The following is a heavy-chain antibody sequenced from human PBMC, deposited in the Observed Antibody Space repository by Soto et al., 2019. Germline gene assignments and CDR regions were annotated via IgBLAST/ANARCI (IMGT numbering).Heavy chain of an antibody. CDR1: GYSFTSYW. V-gene: IGHV5-10-1*01. CDR3: ARAYSSSSHYYYGMAV. D-gene: IGHD6-6*01. Sequence: GESLKISCKGSGYSFTSYWISWVRQMPGKGLEWMGRIDPSDSYTNYSPSFQGHVTISADKSISTAYLQWSSLKASDTAMYYCARAYSSSSHYYYGMAVWGQGTTVTAP. CDR2: IDPSDSYT. J-gene: IGHJ6*02.